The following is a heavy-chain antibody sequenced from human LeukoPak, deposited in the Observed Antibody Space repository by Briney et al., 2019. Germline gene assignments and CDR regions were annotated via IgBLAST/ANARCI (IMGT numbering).Heavy chain of an antibody. CDR1: GFTFSSYA. CDR3: ARQMSIAARPDPFDY. D-gene: IGHD6-6*01. CDR2: ISGSGGST. V-gene: IGHV3-23*01. J-gene: IGHJ4*02. Sequence: GGSLRLSCAASGFTFSSYAMSWVRQAPGKGLEWVSAISGSGGSTYYADSVKGRFTISRDNSKNTLYLQMNSLRAEDTAVYYCARQMSIAARPDPFDYWGQGTLVTVSS.